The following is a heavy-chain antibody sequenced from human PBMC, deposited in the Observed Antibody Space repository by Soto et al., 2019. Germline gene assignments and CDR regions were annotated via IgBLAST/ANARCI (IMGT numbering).Heavy chain of an antibody. D-gene: IGHD3-10*01. CDR1: GFTFSSYG. Sequence: GGSLRLSCAASGFTFSSYGMHWVRQAPGKGLEWVAVIWYDGSNKYYADSVKGRFTISRDNSKNTLYLQMNSLRAEDTAVYYCARTTYNSGATYFDYWGQGTLVTVSS. CDR3: ARTTYNSGATYFDY. J-gene: IGHJ4*02. V-gene: IGHV3-33*01. CDR2: IWYDGSNK.